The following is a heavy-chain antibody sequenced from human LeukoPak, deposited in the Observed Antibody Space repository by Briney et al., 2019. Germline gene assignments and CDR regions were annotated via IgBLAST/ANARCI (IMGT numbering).Heavy chain of an antibody. Sequence: SETLSLTCTVSGGSISSGGYYWSWIRQPPGKGLEWIGYIYHSGSTYYNPSLKSRVTISVDRSKNQFSLKLSSVTAADTAVYYCARVFVTEDAHSGPFDYWGQGTLVTVSS. D-gene: IGHD1-26*01. CDR1: GGSISSGGYY. CDR2: IYHSGST. J-gene: IGHJ4*02. CDR3: ARVFVTEDAHSGPFDY. V-gene: IGHV4-30-2*01.